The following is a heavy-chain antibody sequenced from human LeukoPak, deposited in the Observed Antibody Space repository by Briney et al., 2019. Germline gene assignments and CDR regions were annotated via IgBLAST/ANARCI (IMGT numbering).Heavy chain of an antibody. D-gene: IGHD3-22*01. CDR2: ISYDGSNK. CDR3: AREGYYYDSSGYVDY. Sequence: GGSLRLSCAASGFTFSSYAMHWVRQAPGKGLEWVAVISYDGSNKYYADSVKGRFTISRDNSKNTLYLQMNSLRAEDTAVYYCAREGYYYDSSGYVDYWGQGTLVTVSS. J-gene: IGHJ4*02. CDR1: GFTFSSYA. V-gene: IGHV3-30-3*01.